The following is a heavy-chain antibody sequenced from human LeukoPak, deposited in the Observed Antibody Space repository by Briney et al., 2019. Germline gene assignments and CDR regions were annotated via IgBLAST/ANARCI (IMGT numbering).Heavy chain of an antibody. CDR1: GFTLDDYA. Sequence: PGGSLRLSCAASGFTLDDYAMHWVRQAPGKGLEWVSLISGDGGSTYYADSVKGRFTISRDNSKNSLYLQMNSLRTEDTALYYCAKGGRGTVTTYYYYYYYMDVWGKGTTVTVSS. D-gene: IGHD4-17*01. CDR3: AKGGRGTVTTYYYYYYYMDV. V-gene: IGHV3-43*02. J-gene: IGHJ6*03. CDR2: ISGDGGST.